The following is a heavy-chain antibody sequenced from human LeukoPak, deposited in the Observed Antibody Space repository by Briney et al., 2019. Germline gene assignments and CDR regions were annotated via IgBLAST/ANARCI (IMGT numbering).Heavy chain of an antibody. D-gene: IGHD6-13*01. J-gene: IGHJ5*02. CDR2: IIPILGIA. CDR1: GGTFSSYA. Sequence: SVKVSCKASGGTFSSYAISWVRQAPGQGLEWMGRIIPILGIANYAQKFQGRVTITADKSTSTAYMELSSLRSEDTAVYYCARDETAAAGNSPWFDPWGQGTLVTVSS. V-gene: IGHV1-69*04. CDR3: ARDETAAAGNSPWFDP.